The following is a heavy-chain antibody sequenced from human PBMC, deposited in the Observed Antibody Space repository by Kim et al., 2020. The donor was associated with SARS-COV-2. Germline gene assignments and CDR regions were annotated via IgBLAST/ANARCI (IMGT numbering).Heavy chain of an antibody. V-gene: IGHV3-23*01. CDR3: ARYPIFDF. D-gene: IGHD2-2*01. J-gene: IGHJ4*02. Sequence: GGSLRLSCAASGFIFPDYGLSWVRQTPGKGLEWVSGITGRSYNTYYADSVKGRFTISRDNSKNTLFLQMNSLRADDTAVYYCARYPIFDFWGRGTLVSVS. CDR1: GFIFPDYG. CDR2: ITGRSYNT.